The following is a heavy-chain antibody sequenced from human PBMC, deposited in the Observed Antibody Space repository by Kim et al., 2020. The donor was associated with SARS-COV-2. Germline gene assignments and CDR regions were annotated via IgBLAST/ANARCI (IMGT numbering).Heavy chain of an antibody. J-gene: IGHJ6*02. CDR3: ARVSVATTYHYYYGMDV. D-gene: IGHD5-12*01. V-gene: IGHV4-39*07. Sequence: LKSRVTISVDTSKNQFSLKLSSVTAADTAVYYCARVSVATTYHYYYGMDVWGQGTTVTVSS.